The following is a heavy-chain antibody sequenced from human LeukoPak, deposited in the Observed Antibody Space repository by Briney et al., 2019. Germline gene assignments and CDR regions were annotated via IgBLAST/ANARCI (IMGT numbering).Heavy chain of an antibody. D-gene: IGHD2-21*02. J-gene: IGHJ5*02. Sequence: SETLSLTCAVYGGSFSGYYWSWIRQPPGKGLEWIGEINHSGSTNYNPSLKSRVTISVDTSKNQFSLKVTSVTAADTAVYYCVRPYCGGDCYSKNNWFDPWGQGTLVIVSS. CDR3: VRPYCGGDCYSKNNWFDP. CDR1: GGSFSGYY. CDR2: INHSGST. V-gene: IGHV4-34*01.